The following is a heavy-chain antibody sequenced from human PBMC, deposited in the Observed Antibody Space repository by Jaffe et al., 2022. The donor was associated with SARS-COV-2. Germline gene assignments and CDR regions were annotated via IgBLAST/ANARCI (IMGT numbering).Heavy chain of an antibody. V-gene: IGHV3-49*04. CDR2: IRSKAYGGTT. D-gene: IGHD3-22*01. J-gene: IGHJ3*02. CDR3: ICRVVVITHSSTAFDI. Sequence: EVQLVESGGGLVQPGRSLRLSCTASGFTFGDYAMSWVRQAPGKGLEWVGFIRSKAYGGTTEYAASVKGRFTISRDDSKSIAYLQMNSLKTEDTAVYYCICRVVVITHSSTAFDIWGQGTMVTVSS. CDR1: GFTFGDYA.